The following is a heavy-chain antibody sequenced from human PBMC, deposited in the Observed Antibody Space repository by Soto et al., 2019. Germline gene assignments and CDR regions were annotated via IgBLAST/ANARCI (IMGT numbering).Heavy chain of an antibody. J-gene: IGHJ5*02. CDR2: ISYDGSNK. V-gene: IGHV3-30*18. Sequence: GVSLRLSCAASGFTFSSYGMHWVRQAPGKGLEWVAVISYDGSNKYYADSVKGRFTISRDNSKNTLYLQMNSLRAEDTAVYYCAKYSYYYDSSGLSSVFDPWGQGTLVTVSS. CDR3: AKYSYYYDSSGLSSVFDP. CDR1: GFTFSSYG. D-gene: IGHD3-22*01.